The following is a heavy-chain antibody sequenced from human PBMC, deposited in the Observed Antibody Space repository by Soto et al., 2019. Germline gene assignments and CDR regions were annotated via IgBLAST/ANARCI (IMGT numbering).Heavy chain of an antibody. J-gene: IGHJ6*02. CDR1: GFTFSSYW. CDR3: VTAVRGYNANGDL. Sequence: GGSLRLSCVDSGFTFSSYWMGWVRQAPGKGLEWVATIKQDGTEKYYVDSVKGRFTISRDNSKNSVYLQMNSLRAEDTALYYCVTAVRGYNANGDLWGQGTTVTVSS. CDR2: IKQDGTEK. V-gene: IGHV3-7*03. D-gene: IGHD5-12*01.